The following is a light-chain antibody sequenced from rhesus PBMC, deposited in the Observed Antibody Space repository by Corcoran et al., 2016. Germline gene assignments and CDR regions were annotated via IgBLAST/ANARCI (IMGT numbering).Light chain of an antibody. CDR1: QGISNN. V-gene: IGKV1S13*01. CDR2: KAS. CDR3: LQYNSHPYS. Sequence: DIQMTQSPSSLSASVGDRVTITCRASQGISNNLAWYQQKPGKVPKLLIYKASSLQSGIPSRFSGSGAGTEFTLTISSLQPEDFAAYYCLQYNSHPYSFGQWTKLEI. J-gene: IGKJ2*01.